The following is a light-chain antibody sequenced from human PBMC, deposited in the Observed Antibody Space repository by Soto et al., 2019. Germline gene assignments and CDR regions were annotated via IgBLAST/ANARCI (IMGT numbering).Light chain of an antibody. CDR1: SSDVGSSNY. CDR3: SSYTGGNSWV. Sequence: QSALTQPASVSGSPGQSITISCTGTSSDVGSSNYVSWYQHHPGKAPQLSIFDVSDRPSGVSHRVSGSKSGNTASLIISGLLAEDEAYYYCSSYTGGNSWVFGGGTKLTVL. J-gene: IGLJ3*02. CDR2: DVS. V-gene: IGLV2-14*03.